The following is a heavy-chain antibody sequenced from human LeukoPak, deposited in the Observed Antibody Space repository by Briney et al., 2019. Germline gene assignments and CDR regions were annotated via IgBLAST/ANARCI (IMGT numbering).Heavy chain of an antibody. CDR3: STGSFHFDQ. CDR2: FHPEDGEA. V-gene: IGHV1-24*01. Sequence: ASVKVSCKVSGYTLTEVSMHWVRQAPGKGLEWMAGFHPEDGEAIYAQRLQGGVTLTEDTSSDTAYMELSSLRSEDTAVYYCSTGSFHFDQWGQGTLVTVSS. D-gene: IGHD3-3*02. CDR1: GYTLTEVS. J-gene: IGHJ4*02.